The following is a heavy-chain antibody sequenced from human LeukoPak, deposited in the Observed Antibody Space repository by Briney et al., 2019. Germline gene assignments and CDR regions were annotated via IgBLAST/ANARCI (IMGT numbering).Heavy chain of an antibody. CDR3: ARGDYCGGDCYFTQLDY. J-gene: IGHJ4*02. Sequence: SVKVSCKASGGTFSSYAISWVRQAPGQGLEWMGGIIPILGTANYAQKFQGRVTITTDESTSTAYMELSSLRSEDTAVYYCARGDYCGGDCYFTQLDYWGQGTLVTVSS. CDR2: IIPILGTA. D-gene: IGHD2-21*02. V-gene: IGHV1-69*05. CDR1: GGTFSSYA.